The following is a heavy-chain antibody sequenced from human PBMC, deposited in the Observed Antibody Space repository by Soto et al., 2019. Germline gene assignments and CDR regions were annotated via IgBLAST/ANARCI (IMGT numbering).Heavy chain of an antibody. Sequence: ASVKVSCKASGYTFTGYYMHWVRQAPGQGLEWMGWINPNSGGTNYAQKFQGWVTMTRDTSISTAYMELSRLRSDDTAVYYCARERIQLVGYYYYYGMDVWGQGTTVTVSS. V-gene: IGHV1-2*04. D-gene: IGHD1-1*01. J-gene: IGHJ6*02. CDR3: ARERIQLVGYYYYYGMDV. CDR2: INPNSGGT. CDR1: GYTFTGYY.